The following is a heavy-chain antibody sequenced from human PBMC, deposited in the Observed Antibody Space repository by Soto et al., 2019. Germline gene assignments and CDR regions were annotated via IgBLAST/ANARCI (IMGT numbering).Heavy chain of an antibody. V-gene: IGHV1-2*04. D-gene: IGHD3-22*01. CDR2: INPNSGGT. Sequence: QVQLVQSGAEVKKPGASVKVSCKASGYTFTGYYMHWVRQAPGQGLEWMGWINPNSGGTNYAQKFQGWVTMTRDTSISTAYMELSRLRSDDTAVYYCARLNYYDSSGYYYGFDPWGQGTLVTVSS. CDR1: GYTFTGYY. CDR3: ARLNYYDSSGYYYGFDP. J-gene: IGHJ5*02.